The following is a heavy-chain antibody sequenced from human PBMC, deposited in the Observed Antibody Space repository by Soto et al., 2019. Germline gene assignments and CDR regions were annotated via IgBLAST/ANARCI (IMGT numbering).Heavy chain of an antibody. CDR2: ISSSGSTI. V-gene: IGHV3-11*01. CDR1: GFTFSDYY. Sequence: GGSLRLSCAASGFTFSDYYMSWIRQAPGKGLEWVSYISSSGSTIYYADSVKGRFTTSRDNAKNSLYLQMNSLRAEDTAVYYCTSFPKNPSYSSGWSQQSDYWGQGTLVTVSS. J-gene: IGHJ4*02. D-gene: IGHD6-19*01. CDR3: TSFPKNPSYSSGWSQQSDY.